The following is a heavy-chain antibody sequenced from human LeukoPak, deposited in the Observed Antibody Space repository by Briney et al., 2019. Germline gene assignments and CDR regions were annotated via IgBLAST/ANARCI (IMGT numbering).Heavy chain of an antibody. D-gene: IGHD5-12*01. V-gene: IGHV3-23*01. CDR1: GFTFSDHY. J-gene: IGHJ6*02. CDR3: AKVSYSGYEPTYYYYYYGMDV. CDR2: ITAGGGST. Sequence: GGSLRLSCAASGFTFSDHYMDWVRQAPGKGLEWVSAITAGGGSTYYADSVKGRFTISRANSKNTLYLQMNSLRAEDTAVYYCAKVSYSGYEPTYYYYYYGMDVWGQGTTVTVSS.